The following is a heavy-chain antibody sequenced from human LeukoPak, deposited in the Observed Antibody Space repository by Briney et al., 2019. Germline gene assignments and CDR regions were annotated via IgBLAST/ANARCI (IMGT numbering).Heavy chain of an antibody. CDR3: ARFWVFGADTSPPYHQGMDL. CDR2: MNPNSGNT. V-gene: IGHV1-8*01. CDR1: GYTFTSYD. J-gene: IGHJ6*02. D-gene: IGHD3-3*01. Sequence: ASVKVSCKASGYTFTSYDINWVRQATGQGLEWMGWMNPNSGNTGYAQKFQGRVTMTRNTSISTAYMELSSLRSEDTAVYYCARFWVFGADTSPPYHQGMDLWGRGTTVTVSS.